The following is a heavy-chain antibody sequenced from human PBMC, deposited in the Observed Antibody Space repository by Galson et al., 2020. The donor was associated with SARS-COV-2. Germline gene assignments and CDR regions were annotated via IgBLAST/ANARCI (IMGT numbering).Heavy chain of an antibody. CDR2: IYSGGRT. D-gene: IGHD3-22*01. J-gene: IGHJ1*01. Sequence: GGSLRLSCAASGFTVSSNYMSWVRQAPGKGLEWVSVIYSGGRTYYADSVTGRFTISRDNSKNTLYLQMNSLRAEDTAVYYCARDVHYYDSSGYYTEYFQHWGQGTLVTVSS. CDR3: ARDVHYYDSSGYYTEYFQH. CDR1: GFTVSSNY. V-gene: IGHV3-53*01.